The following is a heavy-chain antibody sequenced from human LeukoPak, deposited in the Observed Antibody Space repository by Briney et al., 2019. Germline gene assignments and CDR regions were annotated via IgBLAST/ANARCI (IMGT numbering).Heavy chain of an antibody. D-gene: IGHD2-15*01. V-gene: IGHV3-7*01. CDR3: ARGGWRSNDY. J-gene: IGHJ4*02. CDR2: IKQDGSEK. Sequence: PGGSLRLSCAASGFTFSDYYMSWVRQAPGKGLEWVANIKQDGSEKYYVDSVKGRFTISRDNAKNSLYLQMNSLRAEDTAVYYCARGGWRSNDYWGQGTLVTVSS. CDR1: GFTFSDYY.